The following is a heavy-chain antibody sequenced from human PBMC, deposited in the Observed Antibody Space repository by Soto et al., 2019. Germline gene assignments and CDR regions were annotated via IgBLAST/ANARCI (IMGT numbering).Heavy chain of an antibody. Sequence: ASVKVSCKASGYTFTSYGISWVRQAPGQGLERMGWISAYNGNTNYAQKLQGRVTMTTDTSTSTAYMELRSLRSDDTAVYYCATSGLDCSCCSCYSAAEYYQHWGQGPLVTVFS. J-gene: IGHJ1*01. V-gene: IGHV1-18*01. D-gene: IGHD2-15*01. CDR2: ISAYNGNT. CDR1: GYTFTSYG. CDR3: ATSGLDCSCCSCYSAAEYYQH.